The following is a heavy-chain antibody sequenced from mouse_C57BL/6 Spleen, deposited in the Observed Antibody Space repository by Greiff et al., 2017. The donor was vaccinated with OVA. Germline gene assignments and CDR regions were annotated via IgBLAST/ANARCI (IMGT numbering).Heavy chain of an antibody. V-gene: IGHV8-12*01. D-gene: IGHD1-1*01. Sequence: QVTLKESGPGILQSSQTLSLTCSFSGFSLSTSGMGVSWIRQPSGKGLEWLAHIYWDDDKRYNPSLKSRLTISKDTSRNQVFLKITSVDTADTATYYCARTLITTVVGDYYAMDYWGQGTSVTVSS. CDR3: ARTLITTVVGDYYAMDY. CDR2: IYWDDDK. CDR1: GFSLSTSGMG. J-gene: IGHJ4*01.